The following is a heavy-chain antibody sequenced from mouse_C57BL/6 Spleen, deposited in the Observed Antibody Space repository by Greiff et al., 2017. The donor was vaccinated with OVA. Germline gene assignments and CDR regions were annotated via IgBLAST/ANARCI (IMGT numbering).Heavy chain of an antibody. CDR3: ARKNGGSTWFAY. J-gene: IGHJ3*01. CDR2: IYPSDSET. CDR1: GYTFTSYW. V-gene: IGHV1-61*01. D-gene: IGHD1-1*02. Sequence: QVQLQQPGAELVRPGSSVKLSCKASGYTFTSYWMDWVKQRPGQGLEWIGNIYPSDSETHYNQKFKDKATLTVDKSSSTAYIQLSSLTSEDSAVYYCARKNGGSTWFAYWGQGTLVTVSA.